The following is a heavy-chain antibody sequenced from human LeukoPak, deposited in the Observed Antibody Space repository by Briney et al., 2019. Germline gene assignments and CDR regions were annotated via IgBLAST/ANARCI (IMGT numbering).Heavy chain of an antibody. CDR1: GFAFNDYW. CDR3: ARDRSRWSIAPDADV. Sequence: PGVSLRLSCAASGFAFNDYWMNWVRQVPGKGLMWVARINSDGTRTTYADPVKGRFTVPRDNAKNTLYLQMNSLRAEDTAVYYCARDRSRWSIAPDADVWGQGTTVTVSS. D-gene: IGHD2-15*01. J-gene: IGHJ6*02. CDR2: INSDGTRT. V-gene: IGHV3-74*01.